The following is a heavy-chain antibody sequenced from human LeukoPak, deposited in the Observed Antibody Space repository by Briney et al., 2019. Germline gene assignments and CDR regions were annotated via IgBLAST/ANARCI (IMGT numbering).Heavy chain of an antibody. Sequence: GGSLRLSCAASGFTFDDYAMHWVRQAPGKGLEWVSGISWNSGSIGYADSVKGRFTISRDNSRNTLYLQVNSLRAEDTAVYYCARDLRAIVVTAGPDYWGQGTLVTVSS. V-gene: IGHV3-9*01. CDR2: ISWNSGSI. CDR3: ARDLRAIVVTAGPDY. CDR1: GFTFDDYA. D-gene: IGHD4-23*01. J-gene: IGHJ4*02.